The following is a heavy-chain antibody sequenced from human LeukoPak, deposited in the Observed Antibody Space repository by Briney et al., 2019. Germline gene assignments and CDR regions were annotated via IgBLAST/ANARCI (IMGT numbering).Heavy chain of an antibody. V-gene: IGHV3-23*01. CDR3: VKGSAASRPYYFDY. CDR1: GFTFNGYA. J-gene: IGHJ4*02. D-gene: IGHD6-13*01. Sequence: GGSLRLSCAASGFTFNGYAMSWVRQAPGKGLEWASVISTNGGNTYYADSVKGRFTISRDNSKNTLFLQMNTLRVEDTALYYCVKGSAASRPYYFDYWGQGTLVTVSS. CDR2: ISTNGGNT.